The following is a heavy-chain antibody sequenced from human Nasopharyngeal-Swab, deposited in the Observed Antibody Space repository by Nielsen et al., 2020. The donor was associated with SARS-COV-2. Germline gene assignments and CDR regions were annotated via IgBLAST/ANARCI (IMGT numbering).Heavy chain of an antibody. D-gene: IGHD2-15*01. J-gene: IGHJ3*02. CDR2: IYYSGST. CDR3: ARQGTRCSGGSCYWDAFDI. Sequence: RQAPGKGLEWIGSIYYSGSTYYNPSLKSRVTISVDTSKRQFSLKLSSVTAADTAVYYCARQGTRCSGGSCYWDAFDIWGQGTMVTVSS. V-gene: IGHV4-39*01.